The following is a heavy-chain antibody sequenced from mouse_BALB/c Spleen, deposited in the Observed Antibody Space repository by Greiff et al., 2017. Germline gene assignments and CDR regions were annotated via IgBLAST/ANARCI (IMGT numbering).Heavy chain of an antibody. CDR1: GFTFSSFG. Sequence: EVQLVESGGGLVQPGGSRKLSCAASGFTFSSFGMHWVRQAPEKGLEWVAYISSGSSTIYYADTVKGRFTIPSDNPKNTLFLQMTSLRSEDTAMYYCAREGFDYWGQGTTLTVSS. V-gene: IGHV5-17*02. J-gene: IGHJ2*01. CDR2: ISSGSSTI. CDR3: AREGFDY.